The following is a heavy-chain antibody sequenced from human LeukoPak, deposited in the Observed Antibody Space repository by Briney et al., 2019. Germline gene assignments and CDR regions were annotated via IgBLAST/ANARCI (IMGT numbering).Heavy chain of an antibody. J-gene: IGHJ4*02. CDR2: IYYSGST. Sequence: SETLSLTCTVSGGSISSYYWSWIRQPPGKGLEWIGYIYYSGSTNYNPSLKSRVTISVDTSKNQFSLKLSSVAAADTAVYYCARSYYYGSGSYYPHYWGQGTPVTVSS. CDR3: ARSYYYGSGSYYPHY. D-gene: IGHD3-10*01. CDR1: GGSISSYY. V-gene: IGHV4-59*01.